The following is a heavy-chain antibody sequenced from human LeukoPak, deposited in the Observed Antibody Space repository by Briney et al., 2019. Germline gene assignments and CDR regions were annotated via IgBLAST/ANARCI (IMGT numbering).Heavy chain of an antibody. CDR1: GYTFTSYG. J-gene: IGHJ4*02. CDR2: ISAYNGNT. V-gene: IGHV1-18*01. D-gene: IGHD3-22*01. CDR3: ARGSYYYDSSGYYSFPSDY. Sequence: GASVKASCKASGYTFTSYGISWVRQAPGQGPEWMGWISAYNGNTNYAQKLQGRVTMTTDTSTSTAYMELRSLRSDDTAVYYCARGSYYYDSSGYYSFPSDYWGQGTLVTASS.